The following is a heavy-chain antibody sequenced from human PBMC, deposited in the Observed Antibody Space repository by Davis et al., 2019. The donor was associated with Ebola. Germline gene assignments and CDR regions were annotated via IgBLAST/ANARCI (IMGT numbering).Heavy chain of an antibody. J-gene: IGHJ3*02. D-gene: IGHD3-22*01. V-gene: IGHV3-23*01. CDR1: GFTFSSYA. CDR3: ARDRNYYDSSGYYTFDAFDI. CDR2: ISGSGGST. Sequence: GESLKISCAASGFTFSSYAMSWVRQAPGKGLEWVSAISGSGGSTYYADSVKGRFTISRDNAKNSVYLQMNSLRAEDTAVYYCARDRNYYDSSGYYTFDAFDIWGQGTMVTVSS.